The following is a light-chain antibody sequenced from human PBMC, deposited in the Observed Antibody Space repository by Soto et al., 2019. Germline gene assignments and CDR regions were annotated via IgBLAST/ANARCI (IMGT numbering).Light chain of an antibody. Sequence: DIQMTQSRSSLSASVGARLTITCRASQSIRSYLNWYQQKPGKAPKLLISDASSLETGVPSRFSGSGSGTEFTLPIHSLKPDDFATDDCQQYKSYWTFGQGTKVDIK. V-gene: IGKV1-5*01. CDR2: DAS. CDR3: QQYKSYWT. J-gene: IGKJ1*01. CDR1: QSIRSY.